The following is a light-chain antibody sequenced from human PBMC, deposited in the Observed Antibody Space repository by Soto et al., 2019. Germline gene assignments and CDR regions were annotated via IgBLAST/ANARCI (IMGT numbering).Light chain of an antibody. Sequence: DIKFTQSPFILSASVGDRVTITCRASQSISSWLAWYQQKPGKAPNLLIHKASHLESGVPSRFSGSGSGTEFTLTISSLQPGDFATYYCQHDNNYRWTFGQGTKVDIK. CDR1: QSISSW. CDR3: QHDNNYRWT. CDR2: KAS. V-gene: IGKV1-5*03. J-gene: IGKJ1*01.